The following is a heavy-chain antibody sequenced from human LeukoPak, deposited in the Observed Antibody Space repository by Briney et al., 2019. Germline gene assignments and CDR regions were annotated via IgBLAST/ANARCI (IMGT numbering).Heavy chain of an antibody. J-gene: IGHJ2*01. V-gene: IGHV3-74*01. D-gene: IGHD5-18*01. CDR3: ARDTAMVYWYFDL. Sequence: GGSLRLSCAASGFTFSSYWMHWVRQAPGKGLVWVSRINSDGSSTSYADSVKGRFTISRDNAKNTLHLQMNSLRAEDTAVYYCARDTAMVYWYFDLWGRGTLVTVSS. CDR1: GFTFSSYW. CDR2: INSDGSST.